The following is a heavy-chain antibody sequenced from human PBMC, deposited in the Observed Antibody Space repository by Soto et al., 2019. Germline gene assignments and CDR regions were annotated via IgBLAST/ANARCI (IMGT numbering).Heavy chain of an antibody. D-gene: IGHD2-15*01. CDR2: ISGSGGST. CDR1: GFTFSSYA. Sequence: HPGGSLRLSFAASGFTFSSYAMSWVRQAPGKGLEWVSAISGSGGSTYYADSVKGRFTISRDNSKNTLYLQMNSLRAEDTAVYYCAKAPRPRYCSGGSCYFFDYWGQGTLVTVSS. V-gene: IGHV3-23*01. J-gene: IGHJ4*02. CDR3: AKAPRPRYCSGGSCYFFDY.